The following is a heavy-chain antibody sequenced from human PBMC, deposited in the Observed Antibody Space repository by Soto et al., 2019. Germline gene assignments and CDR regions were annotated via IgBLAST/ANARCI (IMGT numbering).Heavy chain of an antibody. CDR3: ARGIAARPSWVDY. V-gene: IGHV4-39*01. CDR1: GGSISSSSYY. CDR2: IYYSGST. Sequence: SETLSLTCTVSGGSISSSSYYWGWIRQPPGKGLEWIGSIYYSGSTYYNPSLKSRVTISVDTSKNQFSLKLSSVTAADTAVYYCARGIAARPSWVDYWGQGTLVTVSS. D-gene: IGHD6-6*01. J-gene: IGHJ4*02.